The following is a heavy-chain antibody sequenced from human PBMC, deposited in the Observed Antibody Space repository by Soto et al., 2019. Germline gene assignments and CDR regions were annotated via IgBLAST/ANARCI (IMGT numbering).Heavy chain of an antibody. D-gene: IGHD3-9*01. V-gene: IGHV3-33*01. CDR1: GFTFSSYG. J-gene: IGHJ6*02. CDR2: IWYDGSNK. Sequence: GGSLRLSCAASGFTFSSYGMHWVRQAPGKGLEWVAVIWYDGSNKYYADSVKGRFTISRDNSKNTLYLQMNSLRAEDTAVYYCARDQLYFDAKDSYYYYGMDVWGQGTTVTVSS. CDR3: ARDQLYFDAKDSYYYYGMDV.